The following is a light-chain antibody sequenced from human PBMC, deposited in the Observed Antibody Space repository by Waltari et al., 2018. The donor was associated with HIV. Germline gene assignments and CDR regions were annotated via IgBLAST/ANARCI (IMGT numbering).Light chain of an antibody. CDR1: SSNIGAGYD. CDR2: GNT. V-gene: IGLV1-40*01. CDR3: QSYDSGLSAYV. Sequence: QSVLTQPPSVSGAPGQRVTISCTGSSSNIGAGYDVHWFQQLPGTAPKLLIYGNTNRPSGVLDRFSGSKSGTSASLAITGLQAEDEADYYCQSYDSGLSAYVFGTGTKVTVL. J-gene: IGLJ1*01.